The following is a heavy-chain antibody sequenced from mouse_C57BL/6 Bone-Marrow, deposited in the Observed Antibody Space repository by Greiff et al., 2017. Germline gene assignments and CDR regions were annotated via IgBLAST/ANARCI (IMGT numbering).Heavy chain of an antibody. CDR3: ARWGRAGGFYFDY. J-gene: IGHJ2*01. CDR2: IYPRSGNT. CDR1: GFTFTSYG. V-gene: IGHV1-81*01. D-gene: IGHD3-3*01. Sequence: QVKLLQSGAELVKPGASVKLSCKASGFTFTSYGISWVKQSTGQGLEWVGYIYPRSGNTYYTEKLKGRVTLSSDNASSKAYMQLRSLTSVASAVYVCARWGRAGGFYFDYWGQGTTLTVSS.